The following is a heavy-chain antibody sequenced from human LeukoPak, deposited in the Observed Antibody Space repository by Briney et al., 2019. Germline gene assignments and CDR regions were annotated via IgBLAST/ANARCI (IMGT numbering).Heavy chain of an antibody. D-gene: IGHD1-1*01. J-gene: IGHJ4*02. CDR2: ISYDGSNK. CDR3: ARDNAGASDY. CDR1: GFTFSSYA. V-gene: IGHV3-30-3*01. Sequence: GGSLRLSCAASGFTFSSYAMHWVRQAPGKGLEWVAVISYDGSNKYYADSVKGRFTISRDNSKNTLYLQMNSLRAEATAVYYCARDNAGASDYWGQGTLVTVSS.